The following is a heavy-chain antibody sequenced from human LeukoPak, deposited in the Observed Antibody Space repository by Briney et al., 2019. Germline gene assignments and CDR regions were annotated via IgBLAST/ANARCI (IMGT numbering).Heavy chain of an antibody. D-gene: IGHD6-6*01. CDR3: ARDPIAARGEDY. V-gene: IGHV1-18*01. CDR2: ISAYNGNT. CDR1: GYTFTSYG. Sequence: ASVKVSSKASGYTFTSYGISWVRQALGQGLEWMGWISAYNGNTNYAQKLQGRVTMTTDTSTSTAYMELRSPRSDDTAVYYCARDPIAARGEDYWGQGPLVTVSS. J-gene: IGHJ4*02.